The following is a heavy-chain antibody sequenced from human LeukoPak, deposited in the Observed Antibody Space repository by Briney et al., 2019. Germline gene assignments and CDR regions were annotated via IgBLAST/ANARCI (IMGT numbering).Heavy chain of an antibody. Sequence: QSGMSLRLSCAASGFTFSSYGMHWVRQAPGKGLEWVAVISYDGSNKYYADSVKGRFTISRDNSKNTLYLQMNSLRAEDTAVYYCAKDPAAGGYYYGAFDIWGRGTMVTVSS. V-gene: IGHV3-30*18. CDR3: AKDPAAGGYYYGAFDI. CDR1: GFTFSSYG. J-gene: IGHJ3*02. D-gene: IGHD3-22*01. CDR2: ISYDGSNK.